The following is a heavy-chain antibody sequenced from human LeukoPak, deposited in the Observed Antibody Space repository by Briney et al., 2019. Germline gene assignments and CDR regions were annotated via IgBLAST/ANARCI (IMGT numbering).Heavy chain of an antibody. CDR3: ARDYGNIVVVPAATFDY. CDR2: IKQDGSLK. J-gene: IGHJ4*02. V-gene: IGHV3-7*01. D-gene: IGHD2-2*01. Sequence: GGSLRLSCAASGFTFSSYWMSWVRQAPGKGLEWVANIKQDGSLKYSVDSVKGRFTISRDNAKNSLYLQMNSLRAEDTAVYYCARDYGNIVVVPAATFDYWGQGTLVTVSS. CDR1: GFTFSSYW.